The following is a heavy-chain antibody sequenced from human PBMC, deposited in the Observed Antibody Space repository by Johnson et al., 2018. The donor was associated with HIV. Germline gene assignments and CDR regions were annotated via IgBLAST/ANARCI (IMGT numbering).Heavy chain of an antibody. CDR2: IRYDGSNK. D-gene: IGHD6-19*01. CDR1: GFTFITYG. CDR3: AKEASGWYHAGDAFDI. J-gene: IGHJ3*02. V-gene: IGHV3-30*02. Sequence: QVHLVDAGGGVVQPGGSLRLSCAASGFTFITYGMHWVRQAPGKGLEWVAFIRYDGSNKHYADSVKGRFTISRDNSKNTLYLQMNSLRAEDTAVYYCAKEASGWYHAGDAFDIWGQGTMVTVSS.